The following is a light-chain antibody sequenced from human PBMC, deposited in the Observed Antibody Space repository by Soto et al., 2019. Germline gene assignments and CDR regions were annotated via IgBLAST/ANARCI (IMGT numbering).Light chain of an antibody. CDR1: QTVSSGF. V-gene: IGKV3-20*01. J-gene: IGKJ4*01. CDR2: GES. CDR3: HQYYSSPTT. Sequence: ELVLTQSPGTLSVSPGERATVSCRASQTVSSGFLAWYQQKVGQAPRLLIYGESTRATGIPDRFSGSGSGTDFTLTIDRLEPEDFAVYYCHQYYSSPTTFGGGTKVDIK.